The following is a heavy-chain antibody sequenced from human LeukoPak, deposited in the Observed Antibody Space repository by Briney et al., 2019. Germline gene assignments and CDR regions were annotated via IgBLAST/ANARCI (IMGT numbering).Heavy chain of an antibody. V-gene: IGHV1-2*02. CDR2: IDPNSGGT. Sequence: ASVKVSCKASGYTFTGYYIHWVRQAPGQGLEWMGWIDPNSGGTNYAQKFQGRVTMTRDTSISTAYMELSRLRSDDTAVYYCARASRITMIPADYWGQGTLVTVSS. CDR3: ARASRITMIPADY. D-gene: IGHD3-22*01. CDR1: GYTFTGYY. J-gene: IGHJ4*02.